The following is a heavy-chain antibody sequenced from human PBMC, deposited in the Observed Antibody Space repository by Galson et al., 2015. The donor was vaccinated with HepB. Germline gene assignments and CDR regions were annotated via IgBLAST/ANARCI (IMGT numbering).Heavy chain of an antibody. V-gene: IGHV1-18*01. D-gene: IGHD4-17*01. CDR2: INIYDGNT. CDR3: ARDYLVTTRNWLGP. J-gene: IGHJ5*02. Sequence: SVKVSCKASGYIFTNYGINWVRQAPGQGLEWMGRINIYDGNTNYAQKFQGRVTLTTDTSTRTVYMDLRSLRSDDTAVYYCARDYLVTTRNWLGPWGQGTLVTVSS. CDR1: GYIFTNYG.